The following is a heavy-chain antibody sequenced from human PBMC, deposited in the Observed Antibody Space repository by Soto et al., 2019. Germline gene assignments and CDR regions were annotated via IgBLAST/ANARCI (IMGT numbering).Heavy chain of an antibody. CDR2: ISGSGSNT. CDR1: GYTFGSYA. CDR3: ARELLVRGVVITLDY. V-gene: IGHV3-23*01. D-gene: IGHD3-10*02. J-gene: IGHJ4*02. Sequence: GGSLRLSCAASGYTFGSYAINWVRQAPGEGLQWVSAISGSGSNTYYADSVKGRFTISRDNSKNTVFLQMNSLRFEDTAIYYCARELLVRGVVITLDYWGQGALVTVSS.